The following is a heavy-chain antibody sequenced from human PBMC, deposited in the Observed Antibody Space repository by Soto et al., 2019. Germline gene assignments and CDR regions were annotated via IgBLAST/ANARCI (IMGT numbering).Heavy chain of an antibody. CDR2: ISAYNGNT. CDR1: GYIFTSYG. J-gene: IGHJ4*02. Sequence: ASVKVSCKASGYIFTSYGISCVRQAPGQGLEWIGCISAYNGNTKYAQNLQGRVTLTTDTSTYTAYMELRSLQSDDTAVYYCARDFVINLRPPATVFDFSGQ. D-gene: IGHD2-21*01. CDR3: ARDFVINLRPPATVFDF. V-gene: IGHV1-18*01.